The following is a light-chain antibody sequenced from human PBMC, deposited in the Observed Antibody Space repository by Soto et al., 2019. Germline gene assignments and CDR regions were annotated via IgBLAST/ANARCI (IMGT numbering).Light chain of an antibody. CDR3: LQYDSSPLT. J-gene: IGKJ1*01. Sequence: EIVLTQSPGTLSLSPGERATLSCRASQSVSSSFLAWYQQKPGQAPRLLIYGASSRATDIPDRFSGSGSGTDFTLTISRLEPEDFAVYYCLQYDSSPLTFGQGTKMEI. V-gene: IGKV3-20*01. CDR1: QSVSSSF. CDR2: GAS.